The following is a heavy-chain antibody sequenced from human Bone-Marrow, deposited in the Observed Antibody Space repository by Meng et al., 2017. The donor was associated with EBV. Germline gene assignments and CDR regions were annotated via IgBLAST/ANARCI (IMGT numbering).Heavy chain of an antibody. V-gene: IGHV3-23*04. D-gene: IGHD2-2*01. CDR2: ISGSGGST. CDR1: GFTFSSYA. Sequence: EVQLVESXXGLVQXGGSLRLSXSASGFTFSSYAMSWVGQAPGKGLEWVSAISGSGGSTYYADSVKGRFTISRDNSKNTLYLQMNSLRAEDTAVYYCAKAPVVPAADLIDYWGQGTLVTVSS. J-gene: IGHJ4*02. CDR3: AKAPVVPAADLIDY.